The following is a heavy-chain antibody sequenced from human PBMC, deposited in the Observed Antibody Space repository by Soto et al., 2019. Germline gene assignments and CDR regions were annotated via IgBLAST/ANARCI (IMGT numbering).Heavy chain of an antibody. Sequence: GESLKISCKGSGYSFTSYWIGWVRQMPGKGLEWMGIIYPGDSDTRYSPSFQGQVTISADKSISTAYLQWSSLKASDTAMYYCASQTGTIGGYYGMDVWGQGTTVAVPS. CDR1: GYSFTSYW. D-gene: IGHD1-7*01. V-gene: IGHV5-51*01. J-gene: IGHJ6*02. CDR2: IYPGDSDT. CDR3: ASQTGTIGGYYGMDV.